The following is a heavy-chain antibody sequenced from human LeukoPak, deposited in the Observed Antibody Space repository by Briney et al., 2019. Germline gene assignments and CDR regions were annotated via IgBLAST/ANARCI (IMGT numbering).Heavy chain of an antibody. J-gene: IGHJ4*02. CDR1: GGSISGYY. CDR2: LYYMRGA. CDR3: ARWTTCCGDRHILDY. D-gene: IGHD2-21*02. Sequence: PSETLSLTCTDSGGSISGYYWNWSRQPPGKGVEWIGNLYYMRGAWYNSSPKSRVNTSVDTSRNEFSLKLSSVTAADTAVYYCARWTTCCGDRHILDYWGQGILVTVSS. V-gene: IGHV4-59*01.